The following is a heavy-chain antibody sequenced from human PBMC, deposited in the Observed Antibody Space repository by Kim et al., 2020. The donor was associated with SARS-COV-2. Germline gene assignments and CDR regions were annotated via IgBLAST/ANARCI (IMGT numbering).Heavy chain of an antibody. CDR3: ARVSVSNHY. J-gene: IGHJ4*02. CDR2: GTA. Sequence: GTANYAQKFQGRGTITADESTSTAYMELSSLRSEDTAVYYCARVSVSNHYWGQGTLVTVSS. D-gene: IGHD3-16*02. V-gene: IGHV1-69*01.